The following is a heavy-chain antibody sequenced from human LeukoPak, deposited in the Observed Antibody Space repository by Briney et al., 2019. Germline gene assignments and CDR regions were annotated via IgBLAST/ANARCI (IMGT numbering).Heavy chain of an antibody. D-gene: IGHD3-10*01. CDR2: IYYSGST. V-gene: IGHV4-59*12. CDR1: GGSISSYY. CDR3: ARVSLVRGAPDYYFDY. Sequence: PSETLSLTCTVSGGSISSYYWSWIRQPPGKGLEWIGYIYYSGSTYYNPSLKSRVTISVDTSKNQFSLKLSSVTAADTAVYYCARVSLVRGAPDYYFDYWGQGTLVTVSS. J-gene: IGHJ4*02.